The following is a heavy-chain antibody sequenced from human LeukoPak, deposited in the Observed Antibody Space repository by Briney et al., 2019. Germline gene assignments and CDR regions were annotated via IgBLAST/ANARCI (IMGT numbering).Heavy chain of an antibody. D-gene: IGHD6-19*01. Sequence: GFTXXXYGMHWVRQAPGKGLEWVAVISYDGSNKYYADSVKGRFTISRDNSKNTLYLQMNSLRADDTAVYYCARDRDSSGWYEGFDYWGQGTLVTVSS. V-gene: IGHV3-30*19. CDR1: GFTXXXYG. J-gene: IGHJ4*02. CDR3: ARDRDSSGWYEGFDY. CDR2: ISYDGSNK.